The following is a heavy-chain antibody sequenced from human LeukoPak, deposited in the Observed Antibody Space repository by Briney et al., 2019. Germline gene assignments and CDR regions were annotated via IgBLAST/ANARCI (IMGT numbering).Heavy chain of an antibody. CDR1: GFTFDDYA. D-gene: IGHD3-10*01. J-gene: IGHJ5*02. Sequence: GGSLRLSCAASGFTFDDYAMHWVRQAPGKGLEWVSVIYSGGSTYYADSVKGRFTISRDNSKNTLYLQMNSLRAEDTAVYYCARDQGLLWFGELSRGFDPWGQGTLVTVSS. V-gene: IGHV3-66*01. CDR2: IYSGGST. CDR3: ARDQGLLWFGELSRGFDP.